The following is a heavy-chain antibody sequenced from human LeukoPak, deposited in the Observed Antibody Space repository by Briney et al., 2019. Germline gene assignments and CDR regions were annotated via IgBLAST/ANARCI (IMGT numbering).Heavy chain of an antibody. D-gene: IGHD6-13*01. CDR2: INPNRDGT. Sequence: ASVKVSCEASGYTFTGYYMHWVRHDPARGLVWMGWINPNRDGTNYAQKFQGRVTMTRDTSISTAYMELKRLRSDDTAVYYCARVKTRRYSSSRDFDYWGQGTLVTVSS. V-gene: IGHV1-2*02. CDR1: GYTFTGYY. J-gene: IGHJ4*02. CDR3: ARVKTRRYSSSRDFDY.